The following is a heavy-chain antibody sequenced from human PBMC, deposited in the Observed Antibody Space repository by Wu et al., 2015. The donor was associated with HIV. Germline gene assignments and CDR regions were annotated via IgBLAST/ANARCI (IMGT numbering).Heavy chain of an antibody. CDR2: IIPIFGTA. CDR1: GGTFSSYA. V-gene: IGHV1-69*12. D-gene: IGHD5-24*01. J-gene: IGHJ3*02. CDR3: ARSSSRDGYNIGAFDI. Sequence: QVQLVQSGAEVKKPGSSVKVSCKASGGTFSSYAISWVRQAPGQGLEWMGGIIPIFGTANYAQKFQGRVTITADESTSTAYMELSSLRSEDTAVYSCARSSSRDGYNIGAFDIVGPRDNGHRSLQ.